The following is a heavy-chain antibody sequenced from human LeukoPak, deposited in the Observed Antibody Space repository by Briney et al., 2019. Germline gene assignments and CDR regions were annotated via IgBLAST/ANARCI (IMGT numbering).Heavy chain of an antibody. V-gene: IGHV4-31*03. CDR1: GGSISSGGYY. J-gene: IGHJ4*02. CDR3: AREGGGDYYDSSGYYRFDY. Sequence: TSQTLSLTCTVSGGSISSGGYYWSWIRQHPGKGLEWIGYIYYSVSTYYNPSLKSRVTISVDTSKNQFSLKLSSVTAADTAVYYCAREGGGDYYDSSGYYRFDYWGQGTLVTVSS. D-gene: IGHD3-22*01. CDR2: IYYSVST.